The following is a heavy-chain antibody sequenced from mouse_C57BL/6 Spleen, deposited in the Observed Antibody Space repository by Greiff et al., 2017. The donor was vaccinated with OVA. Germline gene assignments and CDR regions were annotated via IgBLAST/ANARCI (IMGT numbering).Heavy chain of an antibody. CDR2: IYPRSGNT. V-gene: IGHV1-81*01. CDR3: AREAYAMDY. J-gene: IGHJ4*01. Sequence: VQLQQSGAELARPGASVKLSCKASGYTFTSYGISWVKQRTGQGLEWIGEIYPRSGNTYYNEKFKGKATLTADKSSSTAYMELRSLTSEDSAVYFWAREAYAMDYGGQGTSVPVSS. CDR1: GYTFTSYG.